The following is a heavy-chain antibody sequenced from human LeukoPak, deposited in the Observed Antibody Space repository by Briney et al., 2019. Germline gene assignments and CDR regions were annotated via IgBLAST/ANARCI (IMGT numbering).Heavy chain of an antibody. CDR1: GFTLSSYS. V-gene: IGHV3-7*03. D-gene: IGHD3-22*01. J-gene: IGHJ4*02. CDR3: ARAGFPVYDRSGAGGVYFDY. CDR2: IKTDGSEK. Sequence: GGSLRLSCAASGFTLSSYSMNWVRQAPGKGLEWVANIKTDGSEKIYVDSLKGRFTISRDNAKNSLYLQMNSLRAEDTAVYYCARAGFPVYDRSGAGGVYFDYWGQGTLVTVSS.